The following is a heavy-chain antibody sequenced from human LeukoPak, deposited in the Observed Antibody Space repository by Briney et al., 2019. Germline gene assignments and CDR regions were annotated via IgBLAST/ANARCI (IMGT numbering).Heavy chain of an antibody. D-gene: IGHD3-10*01. V-gene: IGHV4-39*01. CDR3: ARPGFGSSVRYGMDV. J-gene: IGHJ6*02. CDR2: IYYSGST. CDR1: GGSISSSSYY. Sequence: SETLSLTCTVSGGSISSSSYYWGWVRQPPGKGLEWIVSIYYSGSTYYNPSLKSRVTISVYTSKNQFSLKLSSVTAADTAVYYCARPGFGSSVRYGMDVWAKGPRSPSP.